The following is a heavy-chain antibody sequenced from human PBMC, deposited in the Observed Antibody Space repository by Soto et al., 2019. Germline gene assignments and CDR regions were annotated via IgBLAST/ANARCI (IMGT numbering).Heavy chain of an antibody. CDR3: AAVMGSDYDYVWGSLSFAH. CDR2: ISGSGVRT. CDR1: GFIFATTA. Sequence: VQLLQSGGGLVQPGGTLRLSCEASGFIFATTAMGWVRQASGKGLEWVSTISGSGVRTYYADSVKGRFTISRSNSQNTLFLQLTSLRADDAAVAFSAAVMGSDYDYVWGSLSFAHWGQGALGTVST. J-gene: IGHJ4*02. D-gene: IGHD3-16*01. V-gene: IGHV3-23*01.